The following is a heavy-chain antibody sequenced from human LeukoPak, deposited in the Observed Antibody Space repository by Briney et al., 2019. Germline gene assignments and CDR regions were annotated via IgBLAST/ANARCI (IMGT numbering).Heavy chain of an antibody. D-gene: IGHD2-2*01. CDR3: AREGREIVVVSGYMDV. CDR1: GGSISSYY. Sequence: SETLSLTCTVSGGSISSYYWTWIRQPPGKGLEWIGYVSYSGTTKYNPSLKSRVTISVDTSKNQFSLKLSSVTAADTAVYYCAREGREIVVVSGYMDVWGKGTTVTVSS. J-gene: IGHJ6*03. CDR2: VSYSGTT. V-gene: IGHV4-59*12.